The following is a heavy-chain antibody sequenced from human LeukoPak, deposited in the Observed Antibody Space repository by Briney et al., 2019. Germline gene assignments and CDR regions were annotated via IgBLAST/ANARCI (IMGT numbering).Heavy chain of an antibody. D-gene: IGHD3-22*01. CDR3: AKDIGYYYDSSGYYPN. J-gene: IGHJ4*02. Sequence: GRSLRLSCAASGFTFDDYAMHWVRQAPGKGLEWVSGISWNSGSIGYADSVKGRFTISRDNAKNSLYLQMNSLRAEDTALYYCAKDIGYYYDSSGYYPNWGQGTLVTVSS. V-gene: IGHV3-9*01. CDR1: GFTFDDYA. CDR2: ISWNSGSI.